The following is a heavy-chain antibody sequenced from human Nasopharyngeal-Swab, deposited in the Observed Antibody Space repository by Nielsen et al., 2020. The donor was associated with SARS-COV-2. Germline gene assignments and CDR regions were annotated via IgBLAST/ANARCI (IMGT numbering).Heavy chain of an antibody. J-gene: IGHJ4*02. D-gene: IGHD6-6*01. CDR2: INPSGGST. V-gene: IGHV1-46*01. Sequence: ASVKVSCKASGYTFTSYGISWVRQAPGQGLEWMGIINPSGGSTSYAQKFQGRVTMTRDTSTSTVYMELSSLRSEDTAVYYCARGSSSGFLLDYWGQGTLVTVSS. CDR1: GYTFTSYG. CDR3: ARGSSSGFLLDY.